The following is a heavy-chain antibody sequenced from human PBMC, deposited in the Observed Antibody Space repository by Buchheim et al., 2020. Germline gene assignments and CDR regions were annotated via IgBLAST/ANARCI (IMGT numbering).Heavy chain of an antibody. CDR2: LSSTGDT. J-gene: IGHJ4*01. CDR3: ARGRSHFDY. Sequence: QVQLQETGPGLVKPSQTLSLTCTVSGASINNADYHWNWIRQPAGKGLEWIGRLSSTGDTTSSPSLVSRVTMSAATSKNPFSVKLISVTAADTAVYFCARGRSHFDYWGRGTL. CDR1: GASINNADYH. D-gene: IGHD4-17*01. V-gene: IGHV4-61*02.